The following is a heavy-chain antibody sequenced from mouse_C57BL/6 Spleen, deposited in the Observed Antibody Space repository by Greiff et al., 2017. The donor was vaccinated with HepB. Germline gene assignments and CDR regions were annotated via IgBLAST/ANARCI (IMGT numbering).Heavy chain of an antibody. Sequence: EVQLVESGGGLVKPGGSLKLSCAASGFTFSSYAMSWVRQTPEKRLEWVATISDGGSYTYYPDNVKGRFTISRDNAKNNLYLQMSHLKSEDTAMYYCASDYYGSSSSYFDVWGTGTTVTVSS. V-gene: IGHV5-4*01. CDR1: GFTFSSYA. D-gene: IGHD1-1*01. CDR3: ASDYYGSSSSYFDV. J-gene: IGHJ1*03. CDR2: ISDGGSYT.